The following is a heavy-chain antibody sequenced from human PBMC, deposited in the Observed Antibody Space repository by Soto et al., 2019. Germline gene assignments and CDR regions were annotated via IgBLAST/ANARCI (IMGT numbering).Heavy chain of an antibody. V-gene: IGHV3-23*01. CDR1: GFTFSSYA. Sequence: EVQLLESGGGLVQPGGSLRLSCAASGFTFSSYAMSWVRQAPGKGLEWGSAISGSGGSTYYADSVKGRFTISRDNSKNTLYLQMNSLRAEDTAVYYCAKGGRCSSTSCQYFDYWGQGTLVTVSS. CDR3: AKGGRCSSTSCQYFDY. CDR2: ISGSGGST. D-gene: IGHD2-2*01. J-gene: IGHJ4*02.